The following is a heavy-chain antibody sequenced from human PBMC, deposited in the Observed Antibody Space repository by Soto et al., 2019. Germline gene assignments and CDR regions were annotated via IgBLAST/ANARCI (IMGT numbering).Heavy chain of an antibody. CDR1: GFTFSSYS. CDR2: ISSSSSYI. V-gene: IGHV3-21*01. D-gene: IGHD6-6*01. J-gene: IGHJ4*02. Sequence: GGSLRLSCAASGFTFSSYSMNWVRQAPGKGLEWVSSISSSSSYIYYADSVKGRFTISRDNAKNSLHLQMNSLRAEGTAVYYCARDLYSSSARYFDYWGQGTLVTVSS. CDR3: ARDLYSSSARYFDY.